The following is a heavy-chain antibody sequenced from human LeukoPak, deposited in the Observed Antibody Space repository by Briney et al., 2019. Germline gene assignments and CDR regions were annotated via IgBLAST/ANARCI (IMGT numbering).Heavy chain of an antibody. CDR3: ARGITMVRGVPLDWFDP. V-gene: IGHV4-59*02. CDR2: IYYSGST. Sequence: PSETLSLTCTVSGGSVSSYYWSWIRQPPGKGLEWIGYIYYSGSTNYNPSLKSRVTISVDTSKNQFSLKLSSVTAADTAVYYCARGITMVRGVPLDWFDPWGQGTLVTVSS. J-gene: IGHJ5*02. D-gene: IGHD3-10*01. CDR1: GGSVSSYY.